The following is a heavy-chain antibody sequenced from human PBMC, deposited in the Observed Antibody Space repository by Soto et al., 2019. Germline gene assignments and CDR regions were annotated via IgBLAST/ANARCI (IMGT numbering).Heavy chain of an antibody. CDR2: ISTYNGKT. CDR3: ARDVRVGANMAASES. Sequence: QAQLVQSGAEVKEPGASVKVSCKASGYAFGSFGIAWLRRAPGQGPEWMGWISTYNGKTNCGQKFQDRVTLTTDTSTTTAYMELRSLTSDDTAVYYCARDVRVGANMAASESWGHGTRVTVSS. CDR1: GYAFGSFG. J-gene: IGHJ3*01. D-gene: IGHD1-26*01. V-gene: IGHV1-18*01.